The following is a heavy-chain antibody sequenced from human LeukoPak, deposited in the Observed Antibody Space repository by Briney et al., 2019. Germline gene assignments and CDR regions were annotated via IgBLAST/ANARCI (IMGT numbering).Heavy chain of an antibody. Sequence: GGSLRLSCAASGFTFRSYGMHWVRQAPGKGLEWVAVIWYDGSNKYYADSVKGRFTISRDNSKNTLYLQMNSLRAEDTAVYYCAKLPPGVVVAATRANYYGMDVWGQGTTVTVSS. D-gene: IGHD2-15*01. CDR1: GFTFRSYG. V-gene: IGHV3-33*06. CDR3: AKLPPGVVVAATRANYYGMDV. CDR2: IWYDGSNK. J-gene: IGHJ6*02.